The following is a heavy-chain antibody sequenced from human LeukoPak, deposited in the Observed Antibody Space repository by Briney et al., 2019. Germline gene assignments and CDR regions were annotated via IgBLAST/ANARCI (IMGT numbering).Heavy chain of an antibody. CDR1: GFIFSNYG. V-gene: IGHV3-33*01. Sequence: GGSLRLSCAASGFIFSNYGMHWVRQAPGKGLEWVALVGYDGTHKNYGDSVKGRFTISRDNAKSTLYLQMNRLRAEGTAVYYCARESEAFDIWGQGTMVTVSS. J-gene: IGHJ3*02. CDR3: ARESEAFDI. CDR2: VGYDGTHK.